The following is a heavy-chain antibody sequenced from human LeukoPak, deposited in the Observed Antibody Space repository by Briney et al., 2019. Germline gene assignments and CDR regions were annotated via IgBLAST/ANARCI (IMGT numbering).Heavy chain of an antibody. CDR1: GGSISSGDYY. D-gene: IGHD6-19*01. Sequence: SQTLSLTCTVSGGSISSGDYYWSWIRQPPGKGLEWTGYIYYSGSTYYNPSLQSRVTIPVDTSKNQFSLKLSSVTAADTAVYYCARYSGWYSSVPIDYCGQGTLVTVSS. CDR2: IYYSGST. J-gene: IGHJ4*02. CDR3: ARYSGWYSSVPIDY. V-gene: IGHV4-30-4*08.